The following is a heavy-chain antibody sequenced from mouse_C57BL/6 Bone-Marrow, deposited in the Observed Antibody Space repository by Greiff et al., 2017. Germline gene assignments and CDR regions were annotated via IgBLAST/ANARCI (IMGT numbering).Heavy chain of an antibody. CDR2: IHPNRGST. CDR1: GYTFTSYW. D-gene: IGHD2-4*01. V-gene: IGHV1-64*01. J-gene: IGHJ4*01. CDR3: ARGGANEYEGAMDY. Sequence: VQLQQPGAELVKPGASVKLSCKASGYTFTSYWMHWVKQRPGQGLEWIGMIHPNRGSTNYNEKFKSKATLTVDKSSSTAYMQLSSLTSEDSAVYYCARGGANEYEGAMDYWGQGTSVTVSS.